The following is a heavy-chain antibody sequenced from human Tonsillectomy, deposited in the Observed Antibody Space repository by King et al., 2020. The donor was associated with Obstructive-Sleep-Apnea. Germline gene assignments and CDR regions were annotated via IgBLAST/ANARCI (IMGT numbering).Heavy chain of an antibody. CDR2: IYQSGRT. V-gene: IGHV4-4*02. CDR3: ARGGFLQGFDY. CDR1: GGSISSDLW. J-gene: IGHJ4*02. Sequence: QLQESGPGLVKPSGTLSLTCAVSGGSISSDLWWSWVRQAPGKGLEWIWEIYQSGRTNYNPSLKSRVTISINKSKNQFSLKLNSVTVAGTAVYYCARGGFLQGFDYWGQGTLVTVSS.